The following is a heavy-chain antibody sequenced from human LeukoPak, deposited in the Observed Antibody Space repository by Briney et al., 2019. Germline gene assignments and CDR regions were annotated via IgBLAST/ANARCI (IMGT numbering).Heavy chain of an antibody. CDR3: ARDERVYYDSSGYYYVY. Sequence: GGSLRLSCAASGFTFSDYYMSWIRQAPGKGLEWVSYISSSGSTIYYADSVKGRLTISRDNAKNSLYLQMNSLRAEDTAVYYCARDERVYYDSSGYYYVYWGQGTLVTVSS. D-gene: IGHD3-22*01. V-gene: IGHV3-11*01. CDR2: ISSSGSTI. J-gene: IGHJ4*02. CDR1: GFTFSDYY.